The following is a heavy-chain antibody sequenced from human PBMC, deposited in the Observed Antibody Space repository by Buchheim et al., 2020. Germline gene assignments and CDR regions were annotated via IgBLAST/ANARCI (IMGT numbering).Heavy chain of an antibody. CDR2: ISSDGNKK. CDR3: AKDRSGSYWSADH. V-gene: IGHV3-30*18. Sequence: QVHLVESGGGVVQPGRSLRLSCAASGFDFSGCGMHWGRQAPGKGLEWVAVISSDGNKKYYADSVNGRFTISRDNSRNTLYLQMDSLWPEDTAVYYCAKDRSGSYWSADHWGQGTL. CDR1: GFDFSGCG. D-gene: IGHD1-26*01. J-gene: IGHJ5*02.